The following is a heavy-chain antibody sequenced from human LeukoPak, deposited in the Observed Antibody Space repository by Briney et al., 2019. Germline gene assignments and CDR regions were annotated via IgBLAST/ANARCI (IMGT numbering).Heavy chain of an antibody. V-gene: IGHV3-23*01. CDR1: GFTFSSYA. CDR3: ARGSEIVATGGGDFDY. Sequence: PGGSLRLSCAASGFTFSSYAMSWVRQAPGKGLEWVSAISGSGGSTYYADSVKGRFTISRDNSKNTLYLQMNSLRAEDTAVYYCARGSEIVATGGGDFDYWGQGPLVTVSS. J-gene: IGHJ4*02. D-gene: IGHD5-12*01. CDR2: ISGSGGST.